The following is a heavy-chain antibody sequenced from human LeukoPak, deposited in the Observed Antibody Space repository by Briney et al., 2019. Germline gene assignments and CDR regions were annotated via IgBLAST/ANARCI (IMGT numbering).Heavy chain of an antibody. D-gene: IGHD3-22*01. V-gene: IGHV1-69*04. CDR3: ARDDYYDKGDY. CDR1: GGTSSSYA. J-gene: IGHJ4*02. Sequence: SVKVSCKASGGTSSSYAISWVRQAPGQGLEWMGRIIPILGIANYAHKFQGRVTITADKSTSTAYMALSSLRAKDTAVYYCARDDYYDKGDYWGQGTLVTVSS. CDR2: IIPILGIA.